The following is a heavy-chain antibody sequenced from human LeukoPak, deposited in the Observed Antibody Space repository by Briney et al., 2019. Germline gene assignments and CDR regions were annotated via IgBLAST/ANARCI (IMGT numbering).Heavy chain of an antibody. J-gene: IGHJ3*02. CDR3: ARDWYNNSDAFDI. CDR1: GFTFSSYA. CDR2: ISYDGSNK. D-gene: IGHD4-11*01. Sequence: GGSLRLSCAASGFTFSSYAMHWVRQAPGKGLEWVAVISYDGSNKYYADSVKGRFTISRDNSKNTLYLQMNSLRAEDTAVYYCARDWYNNSDAFDIWGQGTMVTVSS. V-gene: IGHV3-30*04.